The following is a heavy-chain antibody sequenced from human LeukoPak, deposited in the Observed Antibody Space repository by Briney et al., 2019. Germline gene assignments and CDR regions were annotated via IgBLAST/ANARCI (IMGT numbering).Heavy chain of an antibody. D-gene: IGHD2-2*01. CDR2: ISAYNGNT. CDR3: ARGYDQLLLVAFDI. CDR1: GYTFTSYG. J-gene: IGHJ3*02. V-gene: IGHV1-18*04. Sequence: ASVKVSCKASGYTFTSYGVSWVRQAPGQGLEWMGWISAYNGNTNYAQKLPGRVTMTTDTSTSTAYMELRSLRSDDTAVYYCARGYDQLLLVAFDIWGQGTMVTVSS.